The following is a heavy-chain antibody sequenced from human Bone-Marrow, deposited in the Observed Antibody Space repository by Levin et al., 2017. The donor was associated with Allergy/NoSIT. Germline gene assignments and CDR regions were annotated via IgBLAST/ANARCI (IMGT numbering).Heavy chain of an antibody. Sequence: LSLTCAASGFTFDDYGMSWVRQAPGKGLEWVSGINWNGGSTGYADSVKGRFTISRDNAKNSLYLQMNSLRAEDTALYYCAREGLGYCSSTSCYALGYYYYYMDGWGKGTTVTVSS. CDR3: AREGLGYCSSTSCYALGYYYYYMDG. J-gene: IGHJ6*03. V-gene: IGHV3-20*04. CDR1: GFTFDDYG. D-gene: IGHD2-2*01. CDR2: INWNGGST.